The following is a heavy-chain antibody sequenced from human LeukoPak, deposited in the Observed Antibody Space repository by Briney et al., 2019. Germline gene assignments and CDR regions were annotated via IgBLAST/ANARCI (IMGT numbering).Heavy chain of an antibody. CDR1: GYSFTSYW. V-gene: IGHV5-51*01. J-gene: IGHJ4*02. Sequence: GESLKISCKGSGYSFTSYWIGWVRQMPGKGLEWMGIIYPGDSDTRYSPSFQGQVTISADKSISTAYLQWSSLKASDTAMYYCASPCSDSSGWYEACSYWGQGTLVTVSS. D-gene: IGHD6-19*01. CDR2: IYPGDSDT. CDR3: ASPCSDSSGWYEACSY.